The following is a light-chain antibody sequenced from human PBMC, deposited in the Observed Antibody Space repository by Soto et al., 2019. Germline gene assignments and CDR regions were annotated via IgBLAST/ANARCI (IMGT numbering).Light chain of an antibody. CDR1: TSNIGNHH. Sequence: QSVLTQPPSVSAAPGQKVTISCSGSTSNIGNHHVSWYQQLPGTAPKLLIYDNNKRPSGISDRFSGSKSGTSATLGITGLQTGDEADYYCGTWDNSLNTGWVFGGGTKVTVL. CDR3: GTWDNSLNTGWV. V-gene: IGLV1-51*01. CDR2: DNN. J-gene: IGLJ3*02.